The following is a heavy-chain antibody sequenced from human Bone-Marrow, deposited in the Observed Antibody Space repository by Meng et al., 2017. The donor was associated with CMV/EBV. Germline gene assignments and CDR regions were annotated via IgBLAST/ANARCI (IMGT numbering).Heavy chain of an antibody. CDR2: INGGGRTI. J-gene: IGHJ6*02. CDR1: GFTFSSYS. V-gene: IGHV3-48*04. D-gene: IGHD2-2*01. Sequence: GESLKISCAASGFTFSSYSMNWVRQAPGKGLEWVSYINGGGRTIYYADSVKGRFTISRDNAKNSLYLQMNSLRAEDTAVYYCARLIPAAMYYYYGMDVWGQGTMVTVFS. CDR3: ARLIPAAMYYYYGMDV.